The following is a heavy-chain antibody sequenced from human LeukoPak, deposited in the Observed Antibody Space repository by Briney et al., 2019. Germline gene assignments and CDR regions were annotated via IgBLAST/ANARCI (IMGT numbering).Heavy chain of an antibody. CDR2: IYYSGST. V-gene: IGHV4-4*02. CDR1: GGSIKSNNW. CDR3: ASQLGPGGTAMVYYFDY. Sequence: KPSGTLSLTCAVSGGSIKSNNWWSWVRQPPGKGLEWIGYIYYSGSTYYNPSLKSRVTISVDTSKNQFSLKLSSVTAADTAVYYCASQLGPGGTAMVYYFDYWGQGTLVTVSS. J-gene: IGHJ4*02. D-gene: IGHD5-18*01.